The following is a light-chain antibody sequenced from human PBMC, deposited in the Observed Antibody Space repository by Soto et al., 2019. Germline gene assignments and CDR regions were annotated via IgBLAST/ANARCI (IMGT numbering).Light chain of an antibody. CDR1: SSDIGGYNY. CDR2: EVS. V-gene: IGLV2-8*01. J-gene: IGLJ2*01. Sequence: QSALTQPPSASGSPGQSVTISCTRTSSDIGGYNYVSWYQQLPGKAPQFIIYEVSKRPSGVPDRFSGSKSGNTASLTVSGLQAEDEADYYCTSYAGSNNLIFGGGTKLTVL. CDR3: TSYAGSNNLI.